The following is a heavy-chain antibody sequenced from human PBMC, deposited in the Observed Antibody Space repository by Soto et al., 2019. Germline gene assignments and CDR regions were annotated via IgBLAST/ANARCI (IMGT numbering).Heavy chain of an antibody. CDR1: GGSFSGYY. Sequence: KTSETLSLTCAVYGGSFSGYYWSWIRQPPGKGLERIGEINHSGSTNYNPSLKSRVTISVDTSKNQFSLKLSSVTAADTAVYYCASRPNCTNGVCPSYFDYWGQGTLVTVSS. J-gene: IGHJ4*02. D-gene: IGHD2-8*01. CDR3: ASRPNCTNGVCPSYFDY. V-gene: IGHV4-34*01. CDR2: INHSGST.